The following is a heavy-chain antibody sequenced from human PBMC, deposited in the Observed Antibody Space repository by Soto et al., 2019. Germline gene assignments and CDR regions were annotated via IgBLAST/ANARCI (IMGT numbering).Heavy chain of an antibody. CDR3: ARGSSGWDLYYYYGMDV. CDR2: IWYDGSNK. Sequence: PGGSLRLSCAASGFTSSSYGMHWVRQAPGKGLEWVAVIWYDGSNKYYADSVKGRFTISRDNSKNTLYLQMNSLRAEDTAVYYCARGSSGWDLYYYYGMDVWGQGATVTVYS. CDR1: GFTSSSYG. D-gene: IGHD6-19*01. J-gene: IGHJ6*02. V-gene: IGHV3-33*01.